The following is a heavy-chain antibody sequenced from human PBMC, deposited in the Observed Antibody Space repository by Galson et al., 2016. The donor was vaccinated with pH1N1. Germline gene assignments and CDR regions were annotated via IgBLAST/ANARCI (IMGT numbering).Heavy chain of an antibody. CDR3: ASTIGNNGAH. Sequence: SLRLSCAASGFSFSSYWMSWVRQAPGKGLEWVANINQDGSKIYYVDSVKGRFTISRDNAKNSLYLQMNSLRAEDTAVYYCASTIGNNGAHWGQGTRVTVSS. CDR1: GFSFSSYW. V-gene: IGHV3-7*01. CDR2: INQDGSKI. J-gene: IGHJ4*02. D-gene: IGHD3-9*01.